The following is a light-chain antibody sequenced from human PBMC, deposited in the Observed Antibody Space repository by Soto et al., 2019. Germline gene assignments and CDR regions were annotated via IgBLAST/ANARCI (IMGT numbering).Light chain of an antibody. Sequence: QALVTQSPSASASLGASVKLTCTLSSGHSSYAIAWHQQQPEKGPRYLMKLNSDGSHSKGDGIPDRFSGSSSGAERYLTISSLQSEDEADYYCQTWGTGIVVFGGGTQLTVL. CDR2: LNSDGSH. CDR3: QTWGTGIVV. J-gene: IGLJ2*01. CDR1: SGHSSYA. V-gene: IGLV4-69*01.